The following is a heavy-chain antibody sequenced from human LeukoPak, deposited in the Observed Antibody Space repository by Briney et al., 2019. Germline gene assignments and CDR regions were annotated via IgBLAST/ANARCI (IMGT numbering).Heavy chain of an antibody. J-gene: IGHJ5*02. CDR1: GGSFSGYY. Sequence: SETLSLTCAVYGGSFSGYYWSWIRQPPGKGLEWIGEINHSGSTNYNPSLKSRVTISVDTSKNQFSLKLSSVTAADTAVYYCARGLPGTPSRFGELLNWLDPWGQGTLVTVSS. V-gene: IGHV4-34*01. CDR2: INHSGST. D-gene: IGHD3-10*01. CDR3: ARGLPGTPSRFGELLNWLDP.